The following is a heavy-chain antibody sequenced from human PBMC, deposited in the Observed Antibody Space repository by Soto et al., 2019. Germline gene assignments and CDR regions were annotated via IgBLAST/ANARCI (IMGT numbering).Heavy chain of an antibody. Sequence: EVQLVESGGGLVKHGGSLRLSCAASGVTFSSFSFNWVRQAPGKGLEWVSFILSSGASIYYADSVKGRFTISRDNAKNSLYLQMNSLKDEDTAVYYCARDSWEQLVRRGFYFYYMDVWGKGTTVTVSS. CDR1: GVTFSSFS. CDR2: ILSSGASI. V-gene: IGHV3-21*01. J-gene: IGHJ6*03. CDR3: ARDSWEQLVRRGFYFYYMDV. D-gene: IGHD6-6*01.